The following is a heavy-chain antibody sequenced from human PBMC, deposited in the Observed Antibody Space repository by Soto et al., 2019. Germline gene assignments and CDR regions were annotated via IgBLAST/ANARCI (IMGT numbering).Heavy chain of an antibody. CDR3: ARGHGRFAH. J-gene: IGHJ4*02. V-gene: IGHV4-34*01. CDR2: INHSGFT. CDR1: GGSFTGYY. Sequence: QLQLHQSGAGLLKPSETLSLTCDVSGGSFTGYYWSWIRQPPGKGLEWIGEINHSGFTNYNPSLTGLVTISLDTSKSQFSPKLKSLTAADTAFYFCARGHGRFAHWGQGTLVTVSS.